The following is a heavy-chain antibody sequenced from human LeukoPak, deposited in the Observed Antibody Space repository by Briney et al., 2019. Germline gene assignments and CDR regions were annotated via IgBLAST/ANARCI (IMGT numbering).Heavy chain of an antibody. CDR3: ARGRIGGYSRFDY. CDR2: INHSGST. D-gene: IGHD5-12*01. Sequence: SETLSLTCAVYGGSFSGFYWSWIRQPPGRGLGWLWEINHSGSTNYTPSLKSRVTISVDTSKNQFSLKLSSVTAAGTAVYYCARGRIGGYSRFDYWGQGTLVSVSS. CDR1: GGSFSGFY. V-gene: IGHV4-34*01. J-gene: IGHJ4*02.